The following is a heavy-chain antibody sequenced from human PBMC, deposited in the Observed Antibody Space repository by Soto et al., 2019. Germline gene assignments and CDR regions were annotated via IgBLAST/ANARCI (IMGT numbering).Heavy chain of an antibody. CDR3: ARASRSGTTRYFDY. J-gene: IGHJ4*02. V-gene: IGHV4-61*01. CDR1: GGAVSSGSYY. Sequence: AETLSLTCTVSGGAVSSGSYYFICIRQPPGNGLEWIGYIYYSGSTNYNPSLKSRVTISVDTSKNQFSLKLSSVTAADTAVYYCARASRSGTTRYFDYWGQGTLVTVSS. D-gene: IGHD1-7*01. CDR2: IYYSGST.